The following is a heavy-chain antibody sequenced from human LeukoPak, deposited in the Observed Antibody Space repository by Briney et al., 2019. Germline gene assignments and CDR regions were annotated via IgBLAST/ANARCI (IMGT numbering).Heavy chain of an antibody. CDR3: ARDRVAVAATPDVADY. CDR1: GFPFGSSW. V-gene: IGHV3-30-3*01. D-gene: IGHD6-19*01. J-gene: IGHJ4*02. CDR2: ISYDGSNK. Sequence: GGSLRLSCAASGFPFGSSWMDWVRQAPGKGLEWVAVISYDGSNKYYADSVKGRFTISRDNSKNTLYLQMNSLRAEDTAVYYCARDRVAVAATPDVADYWGQGTLVTVSS.